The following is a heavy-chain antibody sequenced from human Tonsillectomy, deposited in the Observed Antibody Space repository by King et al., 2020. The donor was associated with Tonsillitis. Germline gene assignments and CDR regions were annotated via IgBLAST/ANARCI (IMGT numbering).Heavy chain of an antibody. J-gene: IGHJ6*03. V-gene: IGHV3-23*04. D-gene: IGHD3-22*01. CDR3: AKPFDSSGYFYYYYMDV. CDR2: ISGSGGST. Sequence: VQLVESGGGLVQPGGSLRLSCAGSGFTFSSYAMNWVRPAPGKGLEWVSCISGSGGSTHYAESGKGRFTISRDNSKNTPYLEMNSLRAEDTAVYYCAKPFDSSGYFYYYYMDVWGKGTTVTVSS. CDR1: GFTFSSYA.